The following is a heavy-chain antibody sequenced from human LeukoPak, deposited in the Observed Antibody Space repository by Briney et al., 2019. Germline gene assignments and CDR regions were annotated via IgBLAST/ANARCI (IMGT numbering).Heavy chain of an antibody. CDR1: GFTFSSYG. D-gene: IGHD2-2*01. V-gene: IGHV3-30*02. Sequence: GGSLRLSCAASGFTFSSYGMHWVRQAPGKGLEWVAVIWYGGSNKYYADSVKGRFTISRDNSKNTLYLQMNSLRAEDTAVYYCAKERSKYQLDSLNFDCWGQGTLVTVSS. CDR3: AKERSKYQLDSLNFDC. J-gene: IGHJ4*02. CDR2: IWYGGSNK.